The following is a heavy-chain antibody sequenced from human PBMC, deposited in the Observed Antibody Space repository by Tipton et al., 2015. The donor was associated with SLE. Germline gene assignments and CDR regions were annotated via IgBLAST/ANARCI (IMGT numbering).Heavy chain of an antibody. V-gene: IGHV1-46*01. CDR1: GYTFTSYY. D-gene: IGHD2-21*02. CDR2: INPSGGGT. Sequence: QLVQSGAEVKKPGASVKVSCKASGYTFTSYYVHWVRQAPGQGPEWMGIINPSGGGTRYAQKFQDRVTMTSDTSTDTVYMELSSLKAADTAVYYCARRGKTPGGDHYDMDVWGQGPTVTVSS. CDR3: ARRGKTPGGDHYDMDV. J-gene: IGHJ6*02.